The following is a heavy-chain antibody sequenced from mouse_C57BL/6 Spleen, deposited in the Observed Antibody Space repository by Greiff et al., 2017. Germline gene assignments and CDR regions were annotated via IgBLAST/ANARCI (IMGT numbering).Heavy chain of an antibody. CDR2: INPSTGGT. CDR1: GYSFTGYY. CDR3: ARKDALLLDY. D-gene: IGHD2-10*01. J-gene: IGHJ2*01. Sequence: EVQLQQSGPELVKPGASVKISCKASGYSFTGYYMNWVKQSPEKSLEWIGEINPSTGGTTYNQKFKAKATLTVDKSSSTAYMQLKSLTSEDSAVYYCARKDALLLDYWGQGTTLTVSS. V-gene: IGHV1-42*01.